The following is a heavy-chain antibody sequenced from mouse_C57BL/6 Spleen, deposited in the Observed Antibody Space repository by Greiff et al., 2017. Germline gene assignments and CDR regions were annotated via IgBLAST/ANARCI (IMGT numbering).Heavy chain of an antibody. Sequence: EVKVVESGGGLVQPGGSLSLSCAASGFTFTDYYMSWVRQPPGKALEWLGFIRNKANGYTTEYSASVKGRFTISRDNSQSILYLQMNALRAEDSATYYCAPGTGMFAYWGQGTLVTVSA. J-gene: IGHJ3*01. V-gene: IGHV7-3*01. CDR1: GFTFTDYY. D-gene: IGHD4-1*01. CDR3: APGTGMFAY. CDR2: IRNKANGYTT.